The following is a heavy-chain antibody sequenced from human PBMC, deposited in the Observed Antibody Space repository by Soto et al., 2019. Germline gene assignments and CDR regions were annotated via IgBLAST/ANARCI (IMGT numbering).Heavy chain of an antibody. CDR1: GFTFSSYG. CDR2: IWYDGSNK. V-gene: IGHV3-33*01. J-gene: IGHJ4*02. D-gene: IGHD4-17*01. Sequence: QVQLVESGGGVVQPGRSLRLSCAASGFTFSSYGMRWVRQAPGKGLEWVAVIWYDGSNKYYADSVKGRFTISRDNSKNTLYLQMNSLRAEDTAVYYCARASDYGDYVFDYWGQGTLVTVSS. CDR3: ARASDYGDYVFDY.